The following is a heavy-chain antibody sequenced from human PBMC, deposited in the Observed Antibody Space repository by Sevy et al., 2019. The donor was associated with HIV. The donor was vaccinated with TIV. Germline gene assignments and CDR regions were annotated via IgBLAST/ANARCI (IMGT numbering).Heavy chain of an antibody. CDR1: GFTFSSYG. J-gene: IGHJ6*03. D-gene: IGHD3-10*01. Sequence: GGSLRLSCAASGFTFSSYGMHWVRQAPGKGLEWVAVIWYDGSNKYYADSVKGRFTISRDNSKNTLYLQMNSLRAEDTAVYYCPRDRYYGSGSYSDYYYYMDVWGKGTTVTVSS. V-gene: IGHV3-33*01. CDR2: IWYDGSNK. CDR3: PRDRYYGSGSYSDYYYYMDV.